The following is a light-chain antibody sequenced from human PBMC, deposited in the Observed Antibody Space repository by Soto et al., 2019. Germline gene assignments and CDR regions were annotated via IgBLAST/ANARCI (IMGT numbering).Light chain of an antibody. Sequence: EIVLAQSPGIVSLSPGERATLAFRASQSVTSSHLAWYQQKPGQAPRLLIFGASNRATGIPDRFSGSGSGTDFTLTINRLEPEDFAVYYCHPYGSSRTFGQGTKVDI. CDR2: GAS. CDR1: QSVTSSH. CDR3: HPYGSSRT. J-gene: IGKJ1*01. V-gene: IGKV3-20*01.